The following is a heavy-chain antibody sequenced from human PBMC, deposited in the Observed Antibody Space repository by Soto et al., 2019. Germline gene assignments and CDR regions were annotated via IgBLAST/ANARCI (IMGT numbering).Heavy chain of an antibody. CDR2: IYPGDSDT. D-gene: IGHD6-13*01. J-gene: IGHJ6*02. V-gene: IGHV5-51*01. Sequence: EVQLVQSGAEVKKPGESLKISCKGSGYSFTSYWIGWVRQMPGKGLEWMGIIYPGDSDTRYSPSFQGQVTISADKSISTAYLQWSSLRASDTAMYYCARTAAAGKYYYGVDVWGQGTTVTVSS. CDR3: ARTAAAGKYYYGVDV. CDR1: GYSFTSYW.